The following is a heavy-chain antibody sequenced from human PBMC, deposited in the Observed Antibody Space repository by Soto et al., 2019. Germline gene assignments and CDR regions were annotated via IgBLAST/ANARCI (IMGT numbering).Heavy chain of an antibody. CDR2: ISSGGTTI. Sequence: GGSLRLSCAASGFTFSSYEMNWVRQAPGKGLEWVPYISSGGTTIYYADSVKGRFTISRDDAKKSLFLQMNNLRPEDTALYYCVISTGKFYADFDYWGQGTQVTVSS. V-gene: IGHV3-48*03. CDR3: VISTGKFYADFDY. D-gene: IGHD7-27*01. CDR1: GFTFSSYE. J-gene: IGHJ4*02.